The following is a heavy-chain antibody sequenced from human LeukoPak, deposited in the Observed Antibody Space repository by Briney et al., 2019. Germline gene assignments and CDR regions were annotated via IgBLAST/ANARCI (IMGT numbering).Heavy chain of an antibody. Sequence: GGSLRLSCAPSGFTFSSYAMHWVRQAPGKGLEWVAVISYDGSNKYYADSVKGRFTISRDNSKNTLYLQMNSLRAEDTAVYYCARDAGVSWIQLWSYYYGMDVWGQGTTVTVSS. D-gene: IGHD5-18*01. CDR2: ISYDGSNK. CDR3: ARDAGVSWIQLWSYYYGMDV. CDR1: GFTFSSYA. V-gene: IGHV3-30-3*01. J-gene: IGHJ6*02.